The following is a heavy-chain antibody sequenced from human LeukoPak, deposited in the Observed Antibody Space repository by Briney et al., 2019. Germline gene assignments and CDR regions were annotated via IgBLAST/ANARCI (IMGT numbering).Heavy chain of an antibody. CDR3: ARHPVAVAGTYFDY. Sequence: SETLSLTCTVSGGSISSSSYYWGWIRQPPGKGLEWIGSIYYSGSTYYNPSLKSRVAISVDTSKNQFSLKLSSVTAADTAVYYCARHPVAVAGTYFDYWGQGTLVTVSS. V-gene: IGHV4-39*01. CDR1: GGSISSSSYY. J-gene: IGHJ4*02. CDR2: IYYSGST. D-gene: IGHD6-19*01.